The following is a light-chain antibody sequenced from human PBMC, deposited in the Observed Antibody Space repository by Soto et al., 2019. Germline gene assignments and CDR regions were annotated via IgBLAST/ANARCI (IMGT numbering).Light chain of an antibody. CDR3: MRDAAWLLGA. J-gene: IGKJ1*01. CDR2: FAS. CDR1: QNIINN. V-gene: IGKV3-15*01. Sequence: ESTTLSCRSSQNIINNLAWYQQKPGQAPRLLIFFASTRVTGIPARFSGSWSGTEFTLSVCGLGSPAFPVYCSMRDAAWLLGAIARGTKVDIK.